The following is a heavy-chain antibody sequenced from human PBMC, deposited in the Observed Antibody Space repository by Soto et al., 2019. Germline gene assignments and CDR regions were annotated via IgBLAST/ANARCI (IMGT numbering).Heavy chain of an antibody. CDR2: INANTGAT. V-gene: IGHV1-18*01. J-gene: IGHJ4*02. D-gene: IGHD1-26*01. CDR1: GHTSRNNG. CDR3: VRDADQWDKRFLDY. Sequence: QVRLVQSGAEVGQPGASVKVSCKASGHTSRNNGISWVRQAPGQGLEWMGFINANTGATNYARKFRGRLTLTTDTFTRTVDMELRSLRSDDTAVYYCVRDADQWDKRFLDYWCQGTLVTVSS.